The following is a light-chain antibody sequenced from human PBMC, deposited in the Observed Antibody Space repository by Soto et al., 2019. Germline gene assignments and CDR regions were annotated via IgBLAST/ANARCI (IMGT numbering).Light chain of an antibody. CDR1: QSVSSY. Sequence: EIVLTQSPATLSLSPGERATLSCRASQSVSSYLAWYQQKPGQAPRLLIYDASNRATGIPVRVSGSGSGTDFTLTISSLEPEDFAVYYCQQRSNWPAWTFGQGTKVEIK. J-gene: IGKJ1*01. CDR2: DAS. V-gene: IGKV3-11*01. CDR3: QQRSNWPAWT.